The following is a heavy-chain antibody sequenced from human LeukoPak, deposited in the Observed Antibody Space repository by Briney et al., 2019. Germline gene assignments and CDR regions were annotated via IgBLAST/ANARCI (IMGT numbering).Heavy chain of an antibody. J-gene: IGHJ6*02. CDR2: INPNSGGT. CDR3: ARVGRSVTVTYYYYYGMDV. CDR1: GYTFTGYY. V-gene: IGHV1-2*06. Sequence: GASVNVSCEASGYTFTGYYMHWVRQAPGQGLEWMGRINPNSGGTNYAQKFQGRVTMTRDTSISTAYMELSRLRSDDTAVYYCARVGRSVTVTYYYYYGMDVWGQGTTVTVSS. D-gene: IGHD4-17*01.